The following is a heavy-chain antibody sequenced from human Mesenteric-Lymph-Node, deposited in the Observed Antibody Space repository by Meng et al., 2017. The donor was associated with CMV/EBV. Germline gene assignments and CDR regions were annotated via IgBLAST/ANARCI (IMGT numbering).Heavy chain of an antibody. J-gene: IGHJ3*02. V-gene: IGHV3-21*01. CDR3: AREGKVPAGPGAFDI. CDR1: GFIFSSFR. D-gene: IGHD2-2*01. Sequence: GGSLRLSCAASGFIFSSFRMNWVRQAPGKGLEWVSSISSSSRYIYYADSVKGRFTISRDNAKNSLYLQMNSLRAEDTAVYYCAREGKVPAGPGAFDIWGQGTMVTVSS. CDR2: ISSSSRYI.